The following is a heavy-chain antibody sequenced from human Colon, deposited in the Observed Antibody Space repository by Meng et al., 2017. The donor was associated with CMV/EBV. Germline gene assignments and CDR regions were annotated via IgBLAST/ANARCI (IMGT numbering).Heavy chain of an antibody. CDR2: INHSGTT. Sequence: QVPLQQWGRGLVKPSETLSLTCALYGGSFTNYFWSWIRQPPGKGLEWIAEINHSGTTYYNPSLKSRVTLSLDSSTNQFSLKLSSVTAADAAIYYCARGWVRDRSSLHFDYWGQGTLVTVSS. CDR3: ARGWVRDRSSLHFDY. D-gene: IGHD6-6*01. J-gene: IGHJ4*02. CDR1: GGSFTNYF. V-gene: IGHV4-34*01.